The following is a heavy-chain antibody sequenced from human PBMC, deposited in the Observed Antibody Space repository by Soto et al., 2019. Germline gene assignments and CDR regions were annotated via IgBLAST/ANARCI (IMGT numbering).Heavy chain of an antibody. Sequence: QVQLRESGPGLVKSSETLSLTCTVSGGSISTYYWSRVRQPPGKGLEWIGYIYYSGTATYNPSLRSRVTISVDTSKNQFSLRLSSVTAADTAVYYCARGDGIQLGSLAGRYYYHKMDVWGQGTTVTVYS. V-gene: IGHV4-59*01. CDR3: ARGDGIQLGSLAGRYYYHKMDV. D-gene: IGHD1-1*01. CDR1: GGSISTYY. J-gene: IGHJ6*02. CDR2: IYYSGTA.